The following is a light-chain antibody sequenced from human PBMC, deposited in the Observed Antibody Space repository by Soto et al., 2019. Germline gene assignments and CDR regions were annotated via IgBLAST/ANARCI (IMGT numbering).Light chain of an antibody. CDR2: GVS. Sequence: VLTQSPGTLSLSPGETATLSCRASQSVSGDYVAWYQQKPGQAPSLVIYGVSNRATGIPDRFSGRGSGTDFALTIRRLEPEDFAVYYCQQYGSSITFGQGTRLEIK. V-gene: IGKV3-20*01. J-gene: IGKJ5*01. CDR3: QQYGSSIT. CDR1: QSVSGDY.